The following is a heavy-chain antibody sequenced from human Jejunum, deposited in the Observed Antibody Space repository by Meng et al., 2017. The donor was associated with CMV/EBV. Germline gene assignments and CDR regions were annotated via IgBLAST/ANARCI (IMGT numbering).Heavy chain of an antibody. Sequence: YTFTGYYIHWVRQGPGQGLEWMGWIRSHTAGTNYAQKFQNRVTMTRDTSIATTYMELSSLRSDDTAVYYCARAPESYYYDTSGPDYWGQGTLVTVSS. D-gene: IGHD3-22*01. CDR1: YTFTGYY. J-gene: IGHJ4*02. V-gene: IGHV1-2*02. CDR3: ARAPESYYYDTSGPDY. CDR2: IRSHTAGT.